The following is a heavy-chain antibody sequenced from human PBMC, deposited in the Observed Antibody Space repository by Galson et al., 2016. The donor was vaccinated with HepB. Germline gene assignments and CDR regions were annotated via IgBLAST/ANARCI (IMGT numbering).Heavy chain of an antibody. CDR2: IYYNGNT. D-gene: IGHD3-22*01. V-gene: IGHV4-39*01. Sequence: LSLTCTVSGGSISSSSFYWGWIRQPPGKGLEWIGSIYYNGNTYYNPSLKSRVTMSSDTSKTQFSLKMSSVTAADTAVYYCARQDDYYGTWFDPWGQGALLTVSS. J-gene: IGHJ5*02. CDR3: ARQDDYYGTWFDP. CDR1: GGSISSSSFY.